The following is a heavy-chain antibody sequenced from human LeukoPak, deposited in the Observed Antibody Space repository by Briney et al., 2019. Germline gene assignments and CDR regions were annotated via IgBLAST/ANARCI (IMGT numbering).Heavy chain of an antibody. CDR1: GYSISSAYY. Sequence: SETLSLTCTVSGYSISSAYYWGWIPQPPGKGLEWIGRIYHSGSTYYNPSLKSRVTISVDTSKNQFSRKLSSVTAADTAVYYCAWGADYYLDVWGKGTTVTVSS. J-gene: IGHJ6*03. CDR2: IYHSGST. V-gene: IGHV4-38-2*02. D-gene: IGHD1-26*01. CDR3: AWGADYYLDV.